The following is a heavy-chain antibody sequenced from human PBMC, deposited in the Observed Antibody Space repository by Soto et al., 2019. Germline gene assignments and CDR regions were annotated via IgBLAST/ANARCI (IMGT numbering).Heavy chain of an antibody. V-gene: IGHV5-51*01. CDR3: AGLNRYDFIEFDR. CDR2: IYPGDSDT. D-gene: IGHD3-3*01. Sequence: GESLKISCKGSGYSFTSYWIGWVRQMPGKGLEWMGIIYPGDSDTRYSPSFQGQVTISADKSISTAYLQWSSLKASDTGMYYCAGLNRYDFIEFDRWGQGSQVTSPQ. CDR1: GYSFTSYW. J-gene: IGHJ5*02.